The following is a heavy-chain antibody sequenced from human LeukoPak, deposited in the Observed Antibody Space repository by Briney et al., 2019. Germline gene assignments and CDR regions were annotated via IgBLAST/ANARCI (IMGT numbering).Heavy chain of an antibody. CDR1: GFTFSSDG. J-gene: IGHJ6*02. CDR2: IWYDGSNK. D-gene: IGHD4-17*01. Sequence: GGSLRLSCAASGFTFSSDGMHWVRQAPGKGLEWVAVIWYDGSNKYYADSVKGRFTISRDNSKNTLYLQMNSLRAEDTAVYYCARDYGDYSDRGYCYYGMDVWGQGTTVTVSS. V-gene: IGHV3-33*01. CDR3: ARDYGDYSDRGYCYYGMDV.